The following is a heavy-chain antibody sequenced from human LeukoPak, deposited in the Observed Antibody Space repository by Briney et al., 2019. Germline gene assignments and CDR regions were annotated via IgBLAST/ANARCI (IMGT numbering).Heavy chain of an antibody. V-gene: IGHV3-23*01. CDR2: ISGSGGGT. J-gene: IGHJ4*02. Sequence: PGGSLRLSCAASGFTFRSYAMNWVRQAPGKGLEWVSGISGSGGGTYYADSVKGRFTISRDNSKNTLYLQMNSLRAEDTAVYYCAKDPYGDYVRYFDYWGRGTLVTVSS. CDR3: AKDPYGDYVRYFDY. CDR1: GFTFRSYA. D-gene: IGHD4-17*01.